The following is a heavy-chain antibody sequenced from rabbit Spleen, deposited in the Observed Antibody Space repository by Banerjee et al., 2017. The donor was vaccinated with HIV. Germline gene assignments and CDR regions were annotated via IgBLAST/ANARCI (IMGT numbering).Heavy chain of an antibody. D-gene: IGHD8-1*01. Sequence: QEQLEESGGGLVKPEGSLTLTCKASGFPFSNNYYMCWVRQAPGKGLEWIACIDTGSSSFTYFASWAKGRFTISKASSTTVTLQMTSLTAADTATYFCARDSGSSFSSYGMDLWGPGTLVTVS. J-gene: IGHJ6*01. CDR1: GFPFSNNYY. V-gene: IGHV1S45*01. CDR2: IDTGSSSFT. CDR3: ARDSGSSFSSYGMDL.